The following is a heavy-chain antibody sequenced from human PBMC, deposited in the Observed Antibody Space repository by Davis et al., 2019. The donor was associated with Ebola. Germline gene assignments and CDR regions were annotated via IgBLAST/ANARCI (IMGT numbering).Heavy chain of an antibody. J-gene: IGHJ4*02. V-gene: IGHV3-30*04. CDR3: ARAVFHEVLDY. CDR1: GFTFRNYA. CDR2: LSPSEREK. Sequence: PGGSLRLSCAASGFTFRNYAMHWVRQAPGTVLEWVSVLSPSEREKFYADSVKGRFTISRDNSENTLYLQMNSLKADETAVYYCARAVFHEVLDYWGQGTLVTVSS. D-gene: IGHD3-3*01.